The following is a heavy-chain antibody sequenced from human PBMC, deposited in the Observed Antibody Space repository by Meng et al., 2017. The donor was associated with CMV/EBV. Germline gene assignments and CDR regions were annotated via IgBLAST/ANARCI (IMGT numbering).Heavy chain of an antibody. D-gene: IGHD2-2*01. CDR3: AREDIVVVPAARGFDY. J-gene: IGHJ4*02. Sequence: VHLQGPGPGLVTPSQTLSLTCTFSGGSISSYYWSWIRQPAGKGLEWIGRIYTSGSTNYNPSLKSRVTMSVDTSKNQFSLKLSSVTAADTAVYYCAREDIVVVPAARGFDYWGQGTLVTVSS. V-gene: IGHV4-4*07. CDR2: IYTSGST. CDR1: GGSISSYY.